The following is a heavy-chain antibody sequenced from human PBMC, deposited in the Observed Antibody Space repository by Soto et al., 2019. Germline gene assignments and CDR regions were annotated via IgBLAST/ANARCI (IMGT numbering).Heavy chain of an antibody. D-gene: IGHD1-7*01. CDR3: TKGEMATIRNSFDP. V-gene: IGHV3-23*01. J-gene: IGHJ5*02. Sequence: PGGSLRLSCAASGFSLTCCSMSWVRQTPTKGLEWVSALSRSGGATYYADSVKGRFTISRDSSKDTLYLQMSNLRAEDTAIYYCTKGEMATIRNSFDPWGQGTLVTVSS. CDR1: GFSLTCCS. CDR2: LSRSGGAT.